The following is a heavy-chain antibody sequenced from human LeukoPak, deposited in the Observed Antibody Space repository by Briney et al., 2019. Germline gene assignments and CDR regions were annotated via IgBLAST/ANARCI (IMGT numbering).Heavy chain of an antibody. Sequence: GESLKISCKASGYTFSDYWIGWVRHLPGKGLEWMTIIYPDDSETRYSPSLQGQVIISADKSINTAYLQWSSLKASDSGMYYCARQRGYRMTKDGFDVWGQGTMVTVSA. CDR3: ARQRGYRMTKDGFDV. J-gene: IGHJ3*01. D-gene: IGHD2-2*03. CDR1: GYTFSDYW. V-gene: IGHV5-51*01. CDR2: IYPDDSET.